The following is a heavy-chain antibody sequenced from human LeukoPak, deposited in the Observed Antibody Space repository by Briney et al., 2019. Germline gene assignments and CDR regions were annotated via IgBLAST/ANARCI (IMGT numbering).Heavy chain of an antibody. CDR1: GGTFSSYA. D-gene: IGHD5/OR15-5a*01. CDR3: TLYNV. CDR2: IIPIFGTA. Sequence: GASVTVSCKASGGTFSSYAMSWVRQAPGQGLEWMGGIIPIFGTAINAQQFQGRVTITADESTSTAYMELSSLRSEDMRVYYCTLYNVWGQGTLVTVSS. J-gene: IGHJ4*02. V-gene: IGHV1-69*13.